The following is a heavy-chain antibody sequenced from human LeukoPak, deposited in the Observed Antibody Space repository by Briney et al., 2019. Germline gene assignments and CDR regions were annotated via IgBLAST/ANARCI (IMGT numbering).Heavy chain of an antibody. D-gene: IGHD6-19*01. J-gene: IGHJ4*02. CDR2: INSDGSST. CDR3: ARDGSVAGPDY. CDR1: GFTFSSYW. V-gene: IGHV3-74*01. Sequence: GGSLRLSCAASGFTFSSYWMHWVRQAPGKGLVWVSRINSDGSSTSYADSAKGRFTISRDNAKNTLYLQMNSLRAEDTAVYYCARDGSVAGPDYWGQGTLVTVSS.